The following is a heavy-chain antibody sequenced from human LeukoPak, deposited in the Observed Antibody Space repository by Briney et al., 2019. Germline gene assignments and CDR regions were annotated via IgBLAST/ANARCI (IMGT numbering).Heavy chain of an antibody. J-gene: IGHJ4*02. CDR2: IYTSGST. V-gene: IGHV4-61*02. CDR3: ARGTLRYFDWKGDYFDY. CDR1: GGSISSGSYY. D-gene: IGHD3-9*01. Sequence: SETLSLTCTVSGGSISSGSYYWSWIRQPAGKGLEWIGRIYTSGSTNYNPSLKSRVTISVDTSKNQFSLKLSSVTAADTAVYYCARGTLRYFDWKGDYFDYWGQGTLVTVSS.